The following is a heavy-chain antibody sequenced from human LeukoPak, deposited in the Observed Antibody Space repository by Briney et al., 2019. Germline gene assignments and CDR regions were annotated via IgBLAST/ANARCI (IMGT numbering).Heavy chain of an antibody. V-gene: IGHV3-23*01. CDR2: ITGSGGWT. J-gene: IGHJ3*01. CDR3: AKDPNGDYIGAFYV. CDR1: GLTFSNYA. Sequence: GGSLRLSCAASGLTFSNYAMMWLRQAPGKGLEWVSAITGSGGWTLYADSVKGRFTISRDNSKNTLYLEMSSLRVEDTAVYYCAKDPNGDYIGAFYVWGQGTMVTVSS. D-gene: IGHD4-17*01.